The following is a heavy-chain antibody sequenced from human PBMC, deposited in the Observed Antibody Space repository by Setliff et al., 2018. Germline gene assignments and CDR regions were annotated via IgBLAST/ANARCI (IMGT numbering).Heavy chain of an antibody. CDR2: IYITGNP. D-gene: IGHD3-3*01. Sequence: PSATLSLTCAVSGASIRQTSYFWTWVRQPAGKGLEWIGHIYITGNPNVNPSLKSRVAMSLDNSGNQFSLNLQSVTAADTAVYYCTRLYYTSRALYFDIWGQGHPVTVSS. CDR1: GASIRQTSYF. CDR3: TRLYYTSRALYFDI. J-gene: IGHJ4*02. V-gene: IGHV4-61*09.